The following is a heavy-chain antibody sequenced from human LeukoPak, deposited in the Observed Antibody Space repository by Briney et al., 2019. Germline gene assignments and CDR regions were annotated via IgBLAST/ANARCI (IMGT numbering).Heavy chain of an antibody. J-gene: IGHJ5*02. CDR3: ASSPLETTSSGWYGGLSLFDP. CDR1: GFTFSSYW. D-gene: IGHD6-19*01. CDR2: IKQDGSEK. Sequence: GGSLRLSCAASGFTFSSYWMSWVRQAPGKGLEWVASIKQDGSEKYYVDSVEGRFTISRDNAKNSLYLQMNSLRAEDTAVYYCASSPLETTSSGWYGGLSLFDPWGQGTLVTVSS. V-gene: IGHV3-7*01.